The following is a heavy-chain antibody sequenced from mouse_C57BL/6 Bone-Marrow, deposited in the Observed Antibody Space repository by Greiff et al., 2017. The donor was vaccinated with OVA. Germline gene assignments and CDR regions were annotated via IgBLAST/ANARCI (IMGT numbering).Heavy chain of an antibody. CDR1: EYEFPSHD. Sequence: EVHLVESGGGLVQPGESLKLSCESNEYEFPSHDMSWVRKTPEKRLELVAAINSDGGSTYYPDTMERRFIISRDTTKTTLYLQMSSLRSEDTAVYYCASYDYDYAMDYWGQGTSVTVSS. V-gene: IGHV5-2*01. J-gene: IGHJ4*01. D-gene: IGHD2-4*01. CDR3: ASYDYDYAMDY. CDR2: INSDGGST.